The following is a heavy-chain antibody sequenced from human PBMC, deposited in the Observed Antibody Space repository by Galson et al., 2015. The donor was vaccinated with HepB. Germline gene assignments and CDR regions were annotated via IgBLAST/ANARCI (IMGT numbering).Heavy chain of an antibody. J-gene: IGHJ4*02. Sequence: SVKVSCKASGYTFTSYGISWVRQAPGQGLEWMGWISAYNGNTNYAQKLQGRVTMTTDTSTSTAYMELRSLRSDDTAVYYCAREALAYYDILTGSRYFDYWGQGTLVTVSS. CDR2: ISAYNGNT. CDR1: GYTFTSYG. CDR3: AREALAYYDILTGSRYFDY. D-gene: IGHD3-9*01. V-gene: IGHV1-18*01.